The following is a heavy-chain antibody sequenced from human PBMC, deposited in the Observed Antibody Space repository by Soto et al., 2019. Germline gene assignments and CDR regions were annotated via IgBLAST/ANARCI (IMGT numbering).Heavy chain of an antibody. V-gene: IGHV1-69*13. Sequence: GASVKVSCKASGGTFSSYAISWVRQAPGQGLEWMGGIIPIFGTANYAQKFQGRVTVTADESTSTAYMELSSLRSEDTAVYYCARAWEYTTRYNWFDPWGQGTLVTVS. D-gene: IGHD1-26*01. CDR1: GGTFSSYA. CDR2: IIPIFGTA. CDR3: ARAWEYTTRYNWFDP. J-gene: IGHJ5*02.